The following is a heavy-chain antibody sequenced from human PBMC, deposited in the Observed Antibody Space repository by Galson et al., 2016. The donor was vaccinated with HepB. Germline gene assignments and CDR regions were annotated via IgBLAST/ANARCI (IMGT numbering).Heavy chain of an antibody. CDR1: GFTFSTYT. D-gene: IGHD6-13*01. J-gene: IGHJ3*02. CDR3: ARARIAALGTGAFDM. Sequence: SLRLSCAASGFTFSTYTLNWVRQAPGKGLEWVSSIKNSNSDVYYEDSVKGRFTISRDNAENSLYLQMDSLTAEDTAMYYCARARIAALGTGAFDMWGQRTMVTVSS. CDR2: IKNSNSDV. V-gene: IGHV3-21*01.